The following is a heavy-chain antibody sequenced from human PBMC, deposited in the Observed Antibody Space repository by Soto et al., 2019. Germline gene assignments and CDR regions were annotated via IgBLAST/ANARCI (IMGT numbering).Heavy chain of an antibody. CDR3: ARDEGYCSGGSCYAAYYYGMDV. Sequence: SGTLSLGSTLSGGTMNSYDWGWIWQPDGKGLEWIGRIYTSGSTNYNPSLKSRVTMSVDTSKNQFSLKLSSVTAADTAVYYCARDEGYCSGGSCYAAYYYGMDVWGQGTTVTVS. V-gene: IGHV4-4*07. CDR1: GGTMNSYD. D-gene: IGHD2-15*01. J-gene: IGHJ6*01. CDR2: IYTSGST.